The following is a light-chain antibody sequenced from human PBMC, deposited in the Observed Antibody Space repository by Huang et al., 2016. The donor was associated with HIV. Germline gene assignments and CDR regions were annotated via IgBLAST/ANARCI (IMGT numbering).Light chain of an antibody. Sequence: EVVMTQSPATLSVSPGERATLSCRASQNINSNLAWYQQKPGHTPRRLIDGASTRATGIPARFSGSGSGTEFTLTISSLQSEDFAVYYCQQYNNWPPVTFGQGTKLEIK. J-gene: IGKJ2*01. CDR3: QQYNNWPPVT. CDR1: QNINSN. V-gene: IGKV3-15*01. CDR2: GAS.